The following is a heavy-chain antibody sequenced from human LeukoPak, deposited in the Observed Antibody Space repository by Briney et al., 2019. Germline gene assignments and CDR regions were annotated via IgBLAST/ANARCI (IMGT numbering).Heavy chain of an antibody. V-gene: IGHV3-30-3*01. Sequence: GGSLRLSCAASGFTFSSYAMHWVRQAPGKGLEWVAVISYDGSNKYYADSVKGRFTISRDNSKNTQYLQMNSLRAEDTAVYYCARDPGGFDIWGQGTMVTVSS. D-gene: IGHD1-26*01. J-gene: IGHJ3*02. CDR1: GFTFSSYA. CDR2: ISYDGSNK. CDR3: ARDPGGFDI.